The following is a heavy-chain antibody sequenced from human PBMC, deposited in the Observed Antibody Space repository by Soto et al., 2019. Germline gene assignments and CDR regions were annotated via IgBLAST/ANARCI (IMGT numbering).Heavy chain of an antibody. D-gene: IGHD5-18*01. CDR1: GFTFDDYA. CDR2: ISWNSGSI. CDR3: AKALLRGYSSSWFDP. J-gene: IGHJ5*02. Sequence: EVQLVESGGGLVQPGRSLRLSCAASGFTFDDYAMHWVRQAPGKGLEWVSGISWNSGSIGYADSVKGRFTISRDNAKNSLYLQMNRLRAEDTALYYCAKALLRGYSSSWFDPWGQGTLVTVAS. V-gene: IGHV3-9*01.